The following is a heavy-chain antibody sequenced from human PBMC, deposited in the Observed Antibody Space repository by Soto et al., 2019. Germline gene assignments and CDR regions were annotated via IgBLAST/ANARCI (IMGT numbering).Heavy chain of an antibody. D-gene: IGHD6-19*01. J-gene: IGHJ6*02. V-gene: IGHV3-64D*08. CDR1: GFTFSSYA. CDR2: ISSNGGST. CDR3: VKDQVSGWYSTTPRVDYYYYGMDV. Sequence: EVQLVESGGGLVQPGGSLRLSCSASGFTFSSYAMHWVRQAPGKGLEYVSAISSNGGSTYYADSVKGRFTISRDNSKNTLYLQMSSLRAEDTAVYYCVKDQVSGWYSTTPRVDYYYYGMDVWGQGTTVTVSS.